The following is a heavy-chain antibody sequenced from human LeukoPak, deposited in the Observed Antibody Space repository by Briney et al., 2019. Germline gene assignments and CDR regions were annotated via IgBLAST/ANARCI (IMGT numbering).Heavy chain of an antibody. D-gene: IGHD1-26*01. J-gene: IGHJ4*02. CDR3: ARVRTSVGATDCFDY. CDR2: INPNSGGT. V-gene: IGHV1-2*02. Sequence: GASVKVSCKASGYTFTGYYMHWVRQAPGQGLEWMGWINPNSGGTNYAQKFQGRVTMTRDTSISTAYMELSRLRSDDTAVYYCARVRTSVGATDCFDYWGQGTLVTVSS. CDR1: GYTFTGYY.